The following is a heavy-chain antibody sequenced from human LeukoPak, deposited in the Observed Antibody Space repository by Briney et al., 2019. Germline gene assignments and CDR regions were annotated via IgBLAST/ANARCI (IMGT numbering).Heavy chain of an antibody. D-gene: IGHD2-2*01. CDR3: AKVETSGGANCYALDY. CDR1: GFTFSSYA. V-gene: IGHV3-23*01. CDR2: ISGSDGST. Sequence: GGSLRLSCAASGFTFSSYAMTWVRQAPDKGLEWVSAISGSDGSTYYADSVKGRFTISRDDSQNTLYLQMNSLSAEDAAVYYCAKVETSGGANCYALDYWGQGTLVTVSS. J-gene: IGHJ4*02.